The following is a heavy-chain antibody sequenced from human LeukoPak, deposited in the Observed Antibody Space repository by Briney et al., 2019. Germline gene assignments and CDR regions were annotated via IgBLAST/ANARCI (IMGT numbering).Heavy chain of an antibody. CDR2: IKQDGSEK. CDR3: ASLSYYDILTGYPSGNAFDI. J-gene: IGHJ3*02. D-gene: IGHD3-9*01. CDR1: GFTFSSYW. Sequence: GGSLRLSCAASGFTFSSYWMSWVRQAPGKGLEWVANIKQDGSEKYYVDSVKGRFTISRDNAKNSLYLQMNSLRAEDTAVYYCASLSYYDILTGYPSGNAFDIWGQGTMVTVSS. V-gene: IGHV3-7*01.